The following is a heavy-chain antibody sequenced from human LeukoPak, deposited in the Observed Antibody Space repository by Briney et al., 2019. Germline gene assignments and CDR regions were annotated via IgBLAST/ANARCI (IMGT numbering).Heavy chain of an antibody. CDR1: GGSFSGYY. J-gene: IGHJ4*02. V-gene: IGHV4-31*11. Sequence: SETLSLTCAVYGGSFSGYYWSWIRQHPGKGLEWIGYIYYSGSTYYNPSLKSRVTISVDTSKNQFSLKLSSVTAADTAVYYCARAYGDYVLERVFDYWGQGTLVTVSS. CDR3: ARAYGDYVLERVFDY. CDR2: IYYSGST. D-gene: IGHD4-17*01.